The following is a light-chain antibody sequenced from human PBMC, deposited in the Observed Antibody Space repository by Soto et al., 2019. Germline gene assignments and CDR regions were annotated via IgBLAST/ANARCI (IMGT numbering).Light chain of an antibody. CDR2: AAS. V-gene: IGKV1-9*01. CDR1: QGISTY. CDR3: QQVNTYT. Sequence: DIQLTQSPSFLSASVGDRVTITCRASQGISTYLAWYQQKPGKAPSLLIYAASTLQSGVPSRFSGSGSGTEFTLTISSLQPEDFATYYCQQVNTYTFGPGTKVNNK. J-gene: IGKJ3*01.